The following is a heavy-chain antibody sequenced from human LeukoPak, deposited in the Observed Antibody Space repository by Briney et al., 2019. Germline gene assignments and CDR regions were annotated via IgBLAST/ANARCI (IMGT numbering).Heavy chain of an antibody. CDR3: ARGFSTVTTDYYYYMDV. D-gene: IGHD4-17*01. CDR2: INHSGST. V-gene: IGHV4-34*01. CDR1: GGSFSGYY. Sequence: SETLSLTCAVYGGSFSGYYWSWIRQPPGKGLEWIGEINHSGSTNYNPSLKSRVTISVVTSKNQFSLKLSSVTAADTAVYYCARGFSTVTTDYYYYMDVWGKGTTVTVSS. J-gene: IGHJ6*03.